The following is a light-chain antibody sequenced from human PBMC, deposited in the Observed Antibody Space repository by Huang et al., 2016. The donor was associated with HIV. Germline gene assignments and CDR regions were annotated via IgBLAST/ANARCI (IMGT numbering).Light chain of an antibody. CDR2: DAS. CDR3: QQRSNWHSIT. CDR1: QSVSSY. J-gene: IGKJ5*01. Sequence: EIVLTQSPATLSLSPGERATLSCRASQSVSSYLAWYQQKPGQAPRFLSYDASNRATGIPARFSGSGSGTDFTLTISSLEPEDFAVYYCQQRSNWHSITFGQGTRLEIK. V-gene: IGKV3-11*01.